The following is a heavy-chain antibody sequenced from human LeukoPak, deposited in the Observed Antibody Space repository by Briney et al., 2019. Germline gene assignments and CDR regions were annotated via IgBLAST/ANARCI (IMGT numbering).Heavy chain of an antibody. V-gene: IGHV1-18*01. D-gene: IGHD3-10*01. J-gene: IGHJ4*02. CDR2: ISAYNGNT. Sequence: ASVKVSCKASGYTFTDYGISWVRQAPGQGLEWMGWISAYNGNTNYAQKLQGRVTMTTDTSTSTAYMELRSLRSDDTAVYYCARDLSPYGSGSYYPFDYWGQGTLVTVSS. CDR3: ARDLSPYGSGSYYPFDY. CDR1: GYTFTDYG.